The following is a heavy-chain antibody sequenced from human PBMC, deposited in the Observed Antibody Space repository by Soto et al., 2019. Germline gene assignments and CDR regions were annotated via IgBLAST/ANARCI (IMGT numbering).Heavy chain of an antibody. Sequence: ASVKVSCRASGGTFSCYAISWVRQAPGQGLEWMGGIIPIFGTANYAQKFQGRVTITADESTSTAYMELSSLRSEDTAVYYCARGSSSSSGSYFDYWGQGTLVTVSS. CDR3: ARGSSSSSGSYFDY. CDR1: GGTFSCYA. CDR2: IIPIFGTA. J-gene: IGHJ4*02. D-gene: IGHD6-6*01. V-gene: IGHV1-69*13.